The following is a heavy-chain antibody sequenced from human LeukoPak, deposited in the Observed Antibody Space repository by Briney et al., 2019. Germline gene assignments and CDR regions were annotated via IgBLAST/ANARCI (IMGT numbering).Heavy chain of an antibody. CDR2: IYYSGST. Sequence: SETLSLTCTVSGGSVNSSSYNWSWIRQPPGKGLEWIGYIYYSGSTNYNPSLKSRVTISVDTSKNQFSLNLSSVTAADTAVYYCARVSSRPGAYGDHFDYWGQETLVTVSS. CDR1: GGSVNSSSYN. V-gene: IGHV4-61*01. J-gene: IGHJ4*02. D-gene: IGHD4-17*01. CDR3: ARVSSRPGAYGDHFDY.